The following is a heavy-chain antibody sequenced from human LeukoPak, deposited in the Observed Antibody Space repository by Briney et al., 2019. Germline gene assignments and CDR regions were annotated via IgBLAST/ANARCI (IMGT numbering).Heavy chain of an antibody. CDR3: AGFWGSHRLEY. J-gene: IGHJ4*02. D-gene: IGHD3-16*01. Sequence: GSSLRLSCVGSGFTFSNYAMHWVRQAPGKGLEWVTIISYDARNKYFADSVNGRFTVSRDNSKNAVYLQMNSLRVDDTAVYFCAGFWGSHRLEYWGQGTPVIVSS. CDR1: GFTFSNYA. V-gene: IGHV3-30*04. CDR2: ISYDARNK.